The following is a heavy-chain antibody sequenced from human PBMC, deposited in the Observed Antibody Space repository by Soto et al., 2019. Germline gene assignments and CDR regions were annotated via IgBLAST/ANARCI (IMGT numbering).Heavy chain of an antibody. J-gene: IGHJ6*02. CDR2: IIPIFGTA. V-gene: IGHV1-69*01. Sequence: QVQLVQSGAEVKKPGSSVKVSCKASGGTFSSYAISWVRQAPGQGLEWMRGIIPIFGTANYAQKFQGRVTITADESTSTAYMELSSLRSEDTAVYYCANLYYYYSSGYYENYYYYGMDVWGQGTTVTVSS. CDR3: ANLYYYYSSGYYENYYYYGMDV. CDR1: GGTFSSYA. D-gene: IGHD3-22*01.